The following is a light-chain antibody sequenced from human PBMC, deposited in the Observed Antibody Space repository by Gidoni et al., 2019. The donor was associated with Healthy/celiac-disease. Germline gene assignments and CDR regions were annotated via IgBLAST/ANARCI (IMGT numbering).Light chain of an antibody. CDR3: QQANSFPPLT. V-gene: IGKV1D-12*01. J-gene: IGKJ4*01. CDR1: QGIRGW. CDR2: AAS. Sequence: DLQMNQSPSSVSASVDDRVTSACRASQGIRGWLACYQQKPGQAPKLLIYAASSLQSGVPSRFSGSGSGTDFTLTISSLQPEDFATYDCQQANSFPPLTFGGGTKVEIK.